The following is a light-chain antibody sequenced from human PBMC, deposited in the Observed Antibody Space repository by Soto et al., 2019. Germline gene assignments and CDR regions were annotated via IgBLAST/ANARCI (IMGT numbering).Light chain of an antibody. J-gene: IGKJ1*01. CDR3: QRYDSLRT. Sequence: EIVIRQSPATLSVSPGERATLSCRASQSVSSNLAWYQQKPGQAPRLLIYGASTRATGIPARFSGSGSGTDFTLTITRLEAEDFAMYYCQRYDSLRTFGQGTKVAIK. V-gene: IGKV3-15*01. CDR2: GAS. CDR1: QSVSSN.